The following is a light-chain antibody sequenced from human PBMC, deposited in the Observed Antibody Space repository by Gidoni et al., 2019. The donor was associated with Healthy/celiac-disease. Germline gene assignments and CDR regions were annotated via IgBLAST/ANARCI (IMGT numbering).Light chain of an antibody. V-gene: IGKV3-20*01. J-gene: IGKJ1*01. Sequence: VLTQSPGTLSLSPGERATLSCRASQSVSSSYLAWYQQKPGQAPRLLIYGASSRATGIPDRFSGSGSGTDFTLTISRLEPEDFAVYYCQQYGSSPKTFGQGTKVEIK. CDR1: QSVSSSY. CDR3: QQYGSSPKT. CDR2: GAS.